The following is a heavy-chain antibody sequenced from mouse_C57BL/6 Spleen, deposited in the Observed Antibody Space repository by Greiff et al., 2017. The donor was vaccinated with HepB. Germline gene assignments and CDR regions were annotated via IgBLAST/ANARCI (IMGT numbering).Heavy chain of an antibody. D-gene: IGHD1-3*01. V-gene: IGHV1-19*01. CDR2: INPYNGGT. CDR3: ARKWDWDYYAMDY. Sequence: EVKLLESGPVLVKPGASVKMSCKASGYTFTDYYMNWVKQSHGKSLEWIGVINPYNGGTSYNQKFKGKATLTVDKSSSTAYMELNSLTSEDSAVYYCARKWDWDYYAMDYWGQGTSVTVSS. CDR1: GYTFTDYY. J-gene: IGHJ4*01.